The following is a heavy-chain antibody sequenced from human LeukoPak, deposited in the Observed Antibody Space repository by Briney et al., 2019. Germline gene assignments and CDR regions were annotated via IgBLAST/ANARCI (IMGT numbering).Heavy chain of an antibody. V-gene: IGHV1-18*01. CDR2: ISAYNGNT. CDR1: GGTFSSYA. CDR3: WGRNYFGGGGGNWFDP. D-gene: IGHD3-16*01. Sequence: ASVKVSCKASGGTFSSYAISWVRQAPGQGLEWMGWISAYNGNTNYAQKLQGRVTMTTDTSTSTAYMELRSLRSDDTAVYSCWGRNYFGGGGGNWFDPWGQGTLVTVSS. J-gene: IGHJ5*02.